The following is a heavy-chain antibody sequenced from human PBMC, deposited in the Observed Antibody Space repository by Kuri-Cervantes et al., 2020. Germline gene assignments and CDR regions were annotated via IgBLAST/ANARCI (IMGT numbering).Heavy chain of an antibody. Sequence: GESLKISCAASGFTFSIYGIHWVRQAPGKGLEWVAFIRYDGSNEYYADSVKGRFTISRDNSKNTLFLQMNSLRAEDTAVYYCARDAQSGSYYTDWGQGTLVTVSS. D-gene: IGHD1-26*01. V-gene: IGHV3-30*02. CDR2: IRYDGSNE. CDR3: ARDAQSGSYYTD. CDR1: GFTFSIYG. J-gene: IGHJ4*02.